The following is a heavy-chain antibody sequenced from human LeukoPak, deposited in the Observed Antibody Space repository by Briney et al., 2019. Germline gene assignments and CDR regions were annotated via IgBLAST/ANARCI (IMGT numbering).Heavy chain of an antibody. D-gene: IGHD3-16*02. CDR2: IYYSGST. V-gene: IGHV4-4*02. CDR1: GGSISSTDW. Sequence: SETLSLTCTVSGGSISSTDWWSWVRQPPGKGLEWIGEIYYSGSTNYNPSLNSRVTMSVDKSKNQFSLKLSSVTAADTAVYYCARVFVWGSYRPFDYWGQGTLVTVSS. J-gene: IGHJ4*02. CDR3: ARVFVWGSYRPFDY.